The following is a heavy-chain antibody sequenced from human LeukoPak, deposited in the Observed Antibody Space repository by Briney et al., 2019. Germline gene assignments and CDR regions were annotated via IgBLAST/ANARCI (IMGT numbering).Heavy chain of an antibody. CDR1: GFTFSSYS. D-gene: IGHD3-16*01. CDR3: AKDRVITSNEDSHAD. CDR2: ISGSGGST. Sequence: SGGSLRLSCAASGFTFSSYSMNWVRQAPGKGLEWVSAISGSGGSTYYADSVKGRFTISRDNSKNTLYLQMNSLRAEDTAVYYCAKDRVITSNEDSHADWGQGTLVTVSS. V-gene: IGHV3-23*01. J-gene: IGHJ4*02.